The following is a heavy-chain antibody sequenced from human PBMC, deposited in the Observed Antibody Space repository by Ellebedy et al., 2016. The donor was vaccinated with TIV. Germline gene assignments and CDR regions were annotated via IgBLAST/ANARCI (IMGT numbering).Heavy chain of an antibody. D-gene: IGHD3-22*01. V-gene: IGHV3-23*01. J-gene: IGHJ4*02. CDR2: ISRTGSRT. CDR3: AKGRGGGSDTSAPRYYFDY. CDR1: GFTFSSYA. Sequence: GESLKISCAASGFTFSSYAMSWVRQAPGKGLEWVSTISRTGSRTYYADSVEGRFIIPRDNSKKTLYLQMNSLRAEDTAVYYCAKGRGGGSDTSAPRYYFDYWGLGTLVTVSS.